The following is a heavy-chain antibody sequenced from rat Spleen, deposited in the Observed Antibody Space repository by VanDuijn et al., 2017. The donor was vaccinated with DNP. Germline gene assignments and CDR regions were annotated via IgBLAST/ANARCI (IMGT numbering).Heavy chain of an antibody. D-gene: IGHD1-2*01. V-gene: IGHV5-31*01. CDR3: VTRNFDYNYFEY. J-gene: IGHJ2*01. CDR2: ITSSGGST. Sequence: EVQLVESGGGLVQPGRSLKLSCVASGFTFYNYWMTWIRQVPGKGLEWVASITSSGGSTYYPDSVMGRFTISRDNAKTTLFLQMDSLRSEDTATYYCVTRNFDYNYFEYWGQGVIVTVSS. CDR1: GFTFYNYW.